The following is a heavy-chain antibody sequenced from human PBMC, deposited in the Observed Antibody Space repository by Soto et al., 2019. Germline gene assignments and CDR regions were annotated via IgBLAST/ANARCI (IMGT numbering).Heavy chain of an antibody. CDR3: ATHTVTTPDF. CDR1: GFTFSSYG. V-gene: IGHV3-30*03. D-gene: IGHD4-17*01. Sequence: QVQLVESGGGVVQPGRSLRLSCAASGFTFSSYGMHWVRQAPGKGLEWVAVISYDGSSKYYADSVKGRFTISRDNSKNPMYLQMNGLRAEDTGVYYCATHTVTTPDFWGQGTLVTVSS. CDR2: ISYDGSSK. J-gene: IGHJ4*02.